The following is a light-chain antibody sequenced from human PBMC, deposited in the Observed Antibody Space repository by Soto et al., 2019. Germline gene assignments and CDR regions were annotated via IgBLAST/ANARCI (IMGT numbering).Light chain of an antibody. J-gene: IGLJ2*01. CDR1: SSDVGSYNR. CDR2: EVT. Sequence: QSALTQPPSVCGSPVQSVTISCNGTSSDVGSYNRVSWYQQPPGTAPKLMIYEVTNRPSGVPDRFSGTKSGNTASLTISGLQAEDEADYYCISYTTDTTLVFGGGTKLTVL. V-gene: IGLV2-18*02. CDR3: ISYTTDTTLV.